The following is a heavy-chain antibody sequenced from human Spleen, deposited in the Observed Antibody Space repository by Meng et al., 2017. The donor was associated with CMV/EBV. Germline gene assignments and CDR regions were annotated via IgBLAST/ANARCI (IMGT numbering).Heavy chain of an antibody. CDR3: AKDDYNSSPRRFDS. D-gene: IGHD4/OR15-4a*01. CDR2: IKQDGSEK. J-gene: IGHJ5*01. V-gene: IGHV3-7*03. Sequence: GESLKISCAASGFTFRNSWMTWIRQTPDKRLEWVANIKQDGSEKYYVDSVKGRFTISRDNAKNSLYLQMNSLRAGDTAVYYCAKDDYNSSPRRFDSWGQGTLVTVSS. CDR1: GFTFRNSW.